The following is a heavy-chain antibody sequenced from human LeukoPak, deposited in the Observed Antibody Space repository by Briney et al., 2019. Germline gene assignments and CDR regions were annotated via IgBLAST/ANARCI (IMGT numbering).Heavy chain of an antibody. V-gene: IGHV4-34*01. J-gene: IGHJ6*03. CDR3: ARSRGKDSSSWSDYYYYYMDV. CDR1: GGSFSGYY. D-gene: IGHD6-13*01. CDR2: INHSGST. Sequence: SETLSLTCAVYGGSFSGYYWSWIRQPPGKGLEWIGEINHSGSTNYNPSLKSRVTISVDTSKNQFSLKLSSVTAADTAVYYCARSRGKDSSSWSDYYYYYMDVWGKGTTVTVSS.